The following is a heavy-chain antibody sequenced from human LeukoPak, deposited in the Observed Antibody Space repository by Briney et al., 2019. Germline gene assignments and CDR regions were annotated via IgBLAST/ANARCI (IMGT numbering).Heavy chain of an antibody. CDR3: VKGFFDALTAFWGVGHY. J-gene: IGHJ4*02. CDR2: ISSNGGST. D-gene: IGHD2-21*02. CDR1: GFTFNSSP. Sequence: GGSLTLYYSVFGFTFNSSPMQWVHQAPGKGLEYVSAISSNGGSTYYADSVKGRFTISRDNSKNTLYLQMSSLRADDTAVYYCVKGFFDALTAFWGVGHYWSQGTLVTVSS. V-gene: IGHV3-64D*06.